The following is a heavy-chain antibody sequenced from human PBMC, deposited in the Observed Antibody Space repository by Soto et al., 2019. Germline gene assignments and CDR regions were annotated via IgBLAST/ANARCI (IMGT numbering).Heavy chain of an antibody. CDR2: INPNSGDT. V-gene: IGHV1-2*02. J-gene: IGHJ6*02. Sequence: ASVKVSCKASGYTFAGYYVHWVRQAPGQGLEWMGWINPNSGDTYLAQRFQGRVTMNRDTSIGTAYMELRGLTSDDTAEYYCAKGGAIVAAGTRVYLYNAMDVWGQGTTVTVSS. D-gene: IGHD1-26*01. CDR3: AKGGAIVAAGTRVYLYNAMDV. CDR1: GYTFAGYY.